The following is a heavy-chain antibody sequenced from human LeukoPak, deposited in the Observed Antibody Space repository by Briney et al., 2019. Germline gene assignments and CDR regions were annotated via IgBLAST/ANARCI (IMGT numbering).Heavy chain of an antibody. Sequence: SETLSLTCTVSGGSISSYYWSWIRQPPGKGLEWIGYIYYSGMTNYNPSLKSRVTISLDTSKNQFSLKLSSVTATDTAVYYCASANYDDYYIDFWGQGTLVTVSS. CDR1: GGSISSYY. J-gene: IGHJ4*02. D-gene: IGHD4-17*01. V-gene: IGHV4-59*01. CDR2: IYYSGMT. CDR3: ASANYDDYYIDF.